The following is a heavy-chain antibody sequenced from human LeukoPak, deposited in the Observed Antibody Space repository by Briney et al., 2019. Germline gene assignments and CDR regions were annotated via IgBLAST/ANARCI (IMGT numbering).Heavy chain of an antibody. CDR1: GGSISTSSYY. CDR2: IFYSGST. V-gene: IGHV4-39*07. CDR3: ARRKHHAFDI. Sequence: PSETLSLTCTVSGGSISTSSYYWGWVRQPPGKGLEWIGNIFYSGSTYYNPSLKSRVTISVDTSKNQFSLKLSSVTAADTAVYYCARRKHHAFDIWGQGTMVTVSS. J-gene: IGHJ3*02.